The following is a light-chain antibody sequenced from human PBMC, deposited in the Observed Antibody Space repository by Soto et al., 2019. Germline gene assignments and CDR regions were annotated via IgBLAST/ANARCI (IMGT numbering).Light chain of an antibody. J-gene: IGLJ2*01. CDR1: NSNIESNT. CDR2: SNN. Sequence: QYVLTQPPSASGTPGQRVTISCSGSNSNIESNTVNWYQQLPGTAPKLLIYSNNQRPSGVPDRFSGSKSGTSASLTISGLRSGDEADYYCAAWDDSLNGHVVFGGGTKVTVL. V-gene: IGLV1-44*01. CDR3: AAWDDSLNGHVV.